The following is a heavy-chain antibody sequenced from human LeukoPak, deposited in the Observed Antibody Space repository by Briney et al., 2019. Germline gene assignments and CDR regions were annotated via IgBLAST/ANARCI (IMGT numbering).Heavy chain of an antibody. CDR1: GGSFSGYY. CDR3: ARGPRAVYYDSSGYYWDGGY. J-gene: IGHJ4*02. D-gene: IGHD3-22*01. V-gene: IGHV4-34*01. CDR2: INHSGST. Sequence: SETLSLTCAVYGGSFSGYYWSWIRQPPGKGLEWIGEINHSGSTNYNPSLKSRVTISVDTSKNQFSLKLSSATAADTAVYYCARGPRAVYYDSSGYYWDGGYWGQGTLVTVSS.